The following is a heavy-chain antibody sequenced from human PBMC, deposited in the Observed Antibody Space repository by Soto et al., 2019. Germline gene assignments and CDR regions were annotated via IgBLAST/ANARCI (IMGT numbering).Heavy chain of an antibody. Sequence: SETLSLTCTVSGGSIVSGGSISSYYWSWIRQPPGKGLEWIGYIYDSGSTNYNPSLKSRVTISVDTSKNQFSLKLSSVTAADTAVYYCATAGVNGKQTRWFDPWGKGILVTVSS. D-gene: IGHD1-20*01. CDR2: IYDSGST. J-gene: IGHJ5*02. CDR1: GGSIVSGGSISSYY. CDR3: ATAGVNGKQTRWFDP. V-gene: IGHV4-61*01.